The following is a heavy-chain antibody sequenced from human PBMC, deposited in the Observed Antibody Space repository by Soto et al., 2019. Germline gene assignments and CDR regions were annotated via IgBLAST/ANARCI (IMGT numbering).Heavy chain of an antibody. CDR1: GFTFDDYT. CDR3: AKDRGSNYDMDV. J-gene: IGHJ6*02. CDR2: ISWDGGST. V-gene: IGHV3-43*01. Sequence: LRLSCAASGFTFDDYTMHWVRQAPGKGLEWVSLISWDGGSTHYADSVKGRFTISRDNSKNSLYLQMNSLRTEDTALYYCAKDRGSNYDMDVWGQGTTVTVSS. D-gene: IGHD3-10*01.